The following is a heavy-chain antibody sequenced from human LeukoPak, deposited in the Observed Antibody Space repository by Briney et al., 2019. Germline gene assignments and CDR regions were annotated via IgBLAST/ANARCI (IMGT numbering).Heavy chain of an antibody. CDR3: ATELSNRRGFDP. V-gene: IGHV1-24*01. CDR2: FDPEDGET. CDR1: GYTLTELS. D-gene: IGHD1-14*01. Sequence: ASVKVSCKVSGYTLTELSMHWVRQAPGKGLEWMGGFDPEDGETIYAQKFQGRVTMTEDTSTDTAYMELSSLRSEDTAVYYCATELSNRRGFDPWGQGTLVTVSS. J-gene: IGHJ5*02.